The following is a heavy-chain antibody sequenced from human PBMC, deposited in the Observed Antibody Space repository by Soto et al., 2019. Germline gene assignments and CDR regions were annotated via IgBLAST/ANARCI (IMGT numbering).Heavy chain of an antibody. CDR3: AKDRGWLRFLSSFDY. CDR2: ISYDGSNK. V-gene: IGHV3-30*18. CDR1: GFTFSSYG. J-gene: IGHJ4*02. Sequence: GGSLRLSCAASGFTFSSYGMHWVRQAPGKGLEWVAVISYDGSNKYYADSVKGRFTISRDNSKNTLYLQMDSLRAEDTAVYYCAKDRGWLRFLSSFDYWGQGTLVTVSS. D-gene: IGHD5-12*01.